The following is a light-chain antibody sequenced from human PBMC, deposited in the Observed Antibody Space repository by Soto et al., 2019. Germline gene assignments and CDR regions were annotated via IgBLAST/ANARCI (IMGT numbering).Light chain of an antibody. CDR3: SSYTGSSTLV. CDR1: SSDVGGYNA. J-gene: IGLJ3*02. CDR2: EVS. Sequence: QSVLTQPPSASGSPGQSVTISCTGTSSDVGGYNAVSWYQQHPGKAPKLMIYEVSHRPSGVSNRFSGSKSGNTASLTISGLQAEDAADYYCSSYTGSSTLVFGGGTKVTVL. V-gene: IGLV2-14*01.